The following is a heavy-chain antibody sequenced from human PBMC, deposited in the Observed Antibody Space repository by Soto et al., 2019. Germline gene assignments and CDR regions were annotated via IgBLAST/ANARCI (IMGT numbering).Heavy chain of an antibody. CDR1: VGSISSYY. J-gene: IGHJ5*02. CDR3: ARVIRRDDFWSGYMYNWFEP. Sequence: PXETLSLTCTFSVGSISSYYWSCIRQPPGKGLEWIGYIYYSGSTNYNPSLKSRVNISVDTSKNQFSLKLSSVTAADTAVYYCARVIRRDDFWSGYMYNWFEPLGQGTLDNVSS. V-gene: IGHV4-59*01. CDR2: IYYSGST. D-gene: IGHD3-3*01.